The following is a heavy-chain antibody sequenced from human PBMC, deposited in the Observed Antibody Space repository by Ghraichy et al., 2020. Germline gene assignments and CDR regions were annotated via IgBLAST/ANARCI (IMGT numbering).Heavy chain of an antibody. J-gene: IGHJ3*02. CDR1: GGSISSYY. CDR2: IYYSGST. V-gene: IGHV4-59*01. Sequence: SETLSLTCTVPGGSISSYYWSWIRQPPGKGLEWIGYIYYSGSTNYNPSLKSRVTISVDTSKNQFSLKLSSVTAADTAVYYCARSMITFGGVIANDAFDIWGQGTMVTVSS. CDR3: ARSMITFGGVIANDAFDI. D-gene: IGHD3-16*02.